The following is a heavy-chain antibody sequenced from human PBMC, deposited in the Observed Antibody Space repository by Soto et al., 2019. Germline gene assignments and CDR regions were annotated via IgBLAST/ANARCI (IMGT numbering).Heavy chain of an antibody. CDR1: GYTFTSYA. D-gene: IGHD6-13*01. CDR2: TNAGNGNT. Sequence: GASVKVSCKASGYTFTSYAMHWVRQAPGQRLEWMGWTNAGNGNTKYSQKFQGRVTITRDTSASTAYMELSSLRSEDTAVYYCARGDRGIAAAGSYAFDIWGQGTMVTVSS. V-gene: IGHV1-3*01. CDR3: ARGDRGIAAAGSYAFDI. J-gene: IGHJ3*02.